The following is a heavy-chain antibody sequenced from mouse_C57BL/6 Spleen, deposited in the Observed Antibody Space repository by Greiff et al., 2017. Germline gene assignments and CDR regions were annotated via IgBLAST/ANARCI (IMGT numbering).Heavy chain of an antibody. CDR1: GYAFSSSW. CDR2: IYPGDGDT. J-gene: IGHJ1*03. Sequence: VKLMESGPELVKPGASVKISCKASGYAFSSSWMNWVKQRPGKGLEWIGRIYPGDGDTNYNGKFKGKATLTADKSSSTAYMQLSSLASEDSAVYFCARGGGYWYIEVWGTGTTVTVSS. D-gene: IGHD1-1*02. CDR3: ARGGGYWYIEV. V-gene: IGHV1-82*01.